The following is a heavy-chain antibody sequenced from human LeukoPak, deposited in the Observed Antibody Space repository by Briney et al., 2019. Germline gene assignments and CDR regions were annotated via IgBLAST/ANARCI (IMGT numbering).Heavy chain of an antibody. V-gene: IGHV4-39*07. D-gene: IGHD6-13*01. CDR2: IYYSGST. Sequence: SETLSLTCTVSGGSISSSSYYWGWIRQPPGKGLEWIGSIYYSGSTYYNPSLKSRVTISVDTSKNQFSLKLSSVTAADTAVYYCARVLGGIAAAGPLDYWGQGTLVTVSS. J-gene: IGHJ4*02. CDR1: GGSISSSSYY. CDR3: ARVLGGIAAAGPLDY.